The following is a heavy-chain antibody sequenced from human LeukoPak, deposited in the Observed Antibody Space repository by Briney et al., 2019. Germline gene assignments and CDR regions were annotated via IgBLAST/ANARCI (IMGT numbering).Heavy chain of an antibody. D-gene: IGHD3-22*01. CDR2: IYPGDSDT. V-gene: IGHV5-51*01. CDR3: ARRSYDSSVYYRYMYYFDY. Sequence: GESLKISCKGSGYSFTTNWIGWVRQIPGKGLEWMGIIYPGDSDTRYSPSFQGQVTISVDKSISTAYLQWSSLKASDTAMYYCARRSYDSSVYYRYMYYFDYWGQGTLVTVSS. J-gene: IGHJ4*02. CDR1: GYSFTTNW.